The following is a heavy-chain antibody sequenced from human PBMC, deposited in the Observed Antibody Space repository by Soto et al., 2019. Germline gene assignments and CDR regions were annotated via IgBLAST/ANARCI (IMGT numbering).Heavy chain of an antibody. V-gene: IGHV3-11*01. J-gene: IGHJ4*02. CDR2: IRSTDNTR. Sequence: GSLRLCCAAYGFSFSDYYMSWIRQAPGKGLEWVSYIRSTDNTRYYADSVKGRFTISRDNAKNSLYLQMNSLRAEDTAVYYCARGNALYDYWGQGTLVTVSS. CDR3: ARGNALYDY. CDR1: GFSFSDYY. D-gene: IGHD2-2*01.